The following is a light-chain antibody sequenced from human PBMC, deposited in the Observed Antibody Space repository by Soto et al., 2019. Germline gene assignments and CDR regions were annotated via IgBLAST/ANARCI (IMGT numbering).Light chain of an antibody. V-gene: IGKV1-5*03. Sequence: DIQMTQSPSTLSASVGDRVTITCRASQSINNWLAWYQQKPGKAPKLLIYKTSDLESGVPSRFSGSGSGTEFSLTISSLQPDDFATYYCQQYKSFYLTFGGGTKVDIK. J-gene: IGKJ4*01. CDR2: KTS. CDR1: QSINNW. CDR3: QQYKSFYLT.